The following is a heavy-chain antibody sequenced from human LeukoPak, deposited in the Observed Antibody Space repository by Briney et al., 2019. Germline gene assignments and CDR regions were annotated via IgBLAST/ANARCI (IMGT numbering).Heavy chain of an antibody. CDR2: IKQDGSEK. Sequence: GGSLRLSCAASGFTFISYWMSWVRQAPGKGLEWVANIKQDGSEKYYVDSVKGRFTISRDNAKNSLYLQMNSLRAEDTAVYYCATSPGDYDSSGYYLDLDYWGQGTLVTVSS. D-gene: IGHD3-22*01. J-gene: IGHJ4*02. V-gene: IGHV3-7*01. CDR1: GFTFISYW. CDR3: ATSPGDYDSSGYYLDLDY.